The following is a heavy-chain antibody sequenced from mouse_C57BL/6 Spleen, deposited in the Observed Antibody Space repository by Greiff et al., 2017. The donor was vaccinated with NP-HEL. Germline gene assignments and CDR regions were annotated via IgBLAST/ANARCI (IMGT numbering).Heavy chain of an antibody. V-gene: IGHV5-17*01. CDR2: ISSGSSTI. CDR1: GFTFSDYG. Sequence: EVKLVESGGGLVKPGGSLKLSCAASGFTFSDYGMHWVRQAPEKGLEWVAYISSGSSTIYYADTVKGRFTISRDNDKNTLFLQMTSLRSEDTAMYYCARDRDFYGSSSYYFDYWGQGTTLTVSS. J-gene: IGHJ2*01. CDR3: ARDRDFYGSSSYYFDY. D-gene: IGHD1-1*01.